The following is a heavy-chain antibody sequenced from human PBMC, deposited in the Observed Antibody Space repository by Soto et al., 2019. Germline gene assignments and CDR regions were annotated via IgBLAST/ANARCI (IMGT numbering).Heavy chain of an antibody. CDR3: AKDLLRFLEWFEYFDY. CDR2: ISGSGGST. Sequence: EVQLLESGGGLVQPGGSLRLSCAASGFTFSSYAMSWVRQAPGKGLEWVSAISGSGGSTYYADSVKGRFTISRDNSKNMLYLQMNSLRAEDTAVYYCAKDLLRFLEWFEYFDYWGQGTLVTVSS. CDR1: GFTFSSYA. V-gene: IGHV3-23*01. J-gene: IGHJ4*02. D-gene: IGHD3-3*01.